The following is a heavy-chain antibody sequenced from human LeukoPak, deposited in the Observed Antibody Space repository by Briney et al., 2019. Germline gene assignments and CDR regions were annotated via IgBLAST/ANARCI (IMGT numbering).Heavy chain of an antibody. V-gene: IGHV3-23*01. CDR1: GFTFSSYV. Sequence: PGGSLRLSCAASGFTFSSYVMSWVRQAPGKGLEWVSGISGSDGSTFYADSVKGRFTISRDNSKNTLYLQMNSLRAEDTAVYYCAKDNSAYDFIYFDQWGQGTLVTVSS. J-gene: IGHJ4*02. CDR3: AKDNSAYDFIYFDQ. D-gene: IGHD3-3*01. CDR2: ISGSDGST.